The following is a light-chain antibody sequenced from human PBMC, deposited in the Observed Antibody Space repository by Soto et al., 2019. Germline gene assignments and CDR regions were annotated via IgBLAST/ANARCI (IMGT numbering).Light chain of an antibody. CDR3: QTWGTGNWV. Sequence: QSVLTQSPSASASLGASVKLTCTLSSGHSSYAIAWHQQQPEKGPRYLMKLNSDGSHSKGDGIPDRFSGSSSGAERYLTISSLQSEDEAAYYCQTWGTGNWVFGGGTKLTVL. CDR1: SGHSSYA. CDR2: LNSDGSH. J-gene: IGLJ3*02. V-gene: IGLV4-69*01.